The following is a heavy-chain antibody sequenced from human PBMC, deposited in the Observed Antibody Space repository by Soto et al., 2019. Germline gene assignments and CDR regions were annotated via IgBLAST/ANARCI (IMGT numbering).Heavy chain of an antibody. Sequence: PGGSLRLSCAASGFNFDDYAMHWVRQAPGKGLEWVSGISWNSGSIGYADSVKGRFTISRDNAKNSLYLQMNSLRAEDTALYYCAKGLYSSSSGASDYWGQGTLVTVSS. CDR2: ISWNSGSI. CDR1: GFNFDDYA. J-gene: IGHJ4*02. CDR3: AKGLYSSSSGASDY. D-gene: IGHD6-6*01. V-gene: IGHV3-9*01.